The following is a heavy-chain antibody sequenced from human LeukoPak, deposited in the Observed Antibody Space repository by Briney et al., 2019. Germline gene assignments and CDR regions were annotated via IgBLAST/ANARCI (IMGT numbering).Heavy chain of an antibody. CDR3: AREVAKRGTVTFDY. J-gene: IGHJ4*02. V-gene: IGHV3-30*03. CDR2: ISYDGNKR. CDR1: GFTFRSYG. D-gene: IGHD4-17*01. Sequence: GESLRLSCAASGFTFRSYGMHWVRQAPGRGLGWVAGISYDGNKRFYEDSVKGRFIISGDNSRNTLYLQLNSLRGGDTAVYFCAREVAKRGTVTFDYWGRGTLVTVSS.